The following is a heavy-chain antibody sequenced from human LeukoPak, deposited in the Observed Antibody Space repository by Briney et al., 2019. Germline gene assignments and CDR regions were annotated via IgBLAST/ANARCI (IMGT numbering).Heavy chain of an antibody. J-gene: IGHJ4*02. D-gene: IGHD6-19*01. V-gene: IGHV1-18*01. Sequence: ASVKVPCKASGYTFTSYGISWVRQAPGQGLEWMGWISAYNGNTNYAQKLQGRVTMTTDTSTSTAYMELRSLRSDDTAVYYCARGVNGYSSGWYADYWGQGTLVTVSS. CDR3: ARGVNGYSSGWYADY. CDR2: ISAYNGNT. CDR1: GYTFTSYG.